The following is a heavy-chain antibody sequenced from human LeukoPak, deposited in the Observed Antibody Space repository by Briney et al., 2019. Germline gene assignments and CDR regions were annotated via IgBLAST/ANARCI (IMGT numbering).Heavy chain of an antibody. Sequence: PSQSLSLTRAVSVGSISIYYWSWIRQPPAKGLEWVGYIYYSGSTNYIPSLKSRVTLSVDTSRHQFSMKLRAVTAADTAVYYCARDPGVYSYGYGGYFDYWGQGTLVTVSS. J-gene: IGHJ4*02. CDR1: VGSISIYY. CDR3: ARDPGVYSYGYGGYFDY. D-gene: IGHD5-18*01. CDR2: IYYSGST. V-gene: IGHV4-59*13.